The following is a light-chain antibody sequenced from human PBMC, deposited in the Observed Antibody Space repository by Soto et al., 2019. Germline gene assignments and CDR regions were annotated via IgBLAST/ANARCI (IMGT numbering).Light chain of an antibody. J-gene: IGKJ4*01. Sequence: EIWLTQSPGTLSLPPGERATLSCRASQSVTSSYLAWYQQKPGQAPRLLIYGASSRATGIPDKFRGSGSGTDFTLTISRLEPEDSAVYYCQLYGTSPRGLIFGGGTKVEI. V-gene: IGKV3-20*01. CDR1: QSVTSSY. CDR2: GAS. CDR3: QLYGTSPRGLI.